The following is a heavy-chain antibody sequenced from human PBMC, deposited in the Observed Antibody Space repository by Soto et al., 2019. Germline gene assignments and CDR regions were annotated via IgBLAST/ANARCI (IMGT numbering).Heavy chain of an antibody. CDR1: GFTFRGYG. CDR3: ARVVGNYGNSNYDY. CDR2: IGYDGSKY. J-gene: IGHJ4*02. D-gene: IGHD3-3*01. Sequence: PGGSLRLSCAASGFTFRGYGMLWVRQAPGKGREWVAIIGYDGSKYYYGDSVKGRFTVSRDNSKNTLYLQMNSLRVEDTAVYYCARVVGNYGNSNYDYWGQGTLVTVSS. V-gene: IGHV3-33*01.